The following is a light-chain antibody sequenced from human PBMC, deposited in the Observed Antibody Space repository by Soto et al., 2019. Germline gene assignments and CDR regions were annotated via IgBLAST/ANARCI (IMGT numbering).Light chain of an antibody. CDR1: QSVSSSF. CDR2: GAS. Sequence: EIVLTQSPGTLSLSPGERATLSCRASQSVSSSFLAWYQQKPGQAPRLLIYGASSRATRIPDRFSGSGSGTDFPLTISRLEPEDVAVYYCQQYGSSPLTFGGGTKGEIK. J-gene: IGKJ4*01. V-gene: IGKV3-20*01. CDR3: QQYGSSPLT.